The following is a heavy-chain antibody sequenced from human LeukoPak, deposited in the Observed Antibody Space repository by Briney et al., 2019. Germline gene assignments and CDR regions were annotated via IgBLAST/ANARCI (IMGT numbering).Heavy chain of an antibody. CDR1: GFTFSDYY. Sequence: PGRSLRLSCAASGFTFSDYYMSWIRQAPGKGLEWVSYISSSGSTIYYADSVKGRFTISRDNAKNSLYLQMNSLRAEDTAVYYCARVRDDSSHFDYWGQGTLVTVSS. CDR2: ISSSGSTI. V-gene: IGHV3-11*01. J-gene: IGHJ4*02. CDR3: ARVRDDSSHFDY. D-gene: IGHD5-18*01.